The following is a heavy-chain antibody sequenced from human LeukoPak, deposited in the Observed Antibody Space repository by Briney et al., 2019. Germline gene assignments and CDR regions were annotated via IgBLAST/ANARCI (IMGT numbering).Heavy chain of an antibody. CDR3: AREKDYYDSSGRTYYYGMDV. J-gene: IGHJ6*02. D-gene: IGHD3-22*01. CDR1: GFTVSSNY. Sequence: GGSLRLSCAASGFTVSSNYMSWVRQAPGKGLEWVSVIYSGGSTYYADSVKGRFTISRDNSKNTLYLQMNSLRAEDTAVYYCAREKDYYDSSGRTYYYGMDVRGQGTTVTVSS. CDR2: IYSGGST. V-gene: IGHV3-53*01.